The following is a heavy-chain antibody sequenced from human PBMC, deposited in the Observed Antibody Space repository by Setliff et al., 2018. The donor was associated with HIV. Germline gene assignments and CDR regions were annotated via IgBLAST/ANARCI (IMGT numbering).Heavy chain of an antibody. CDR2: IYTSGST. Sequence: SETLSLTCTVSGGSISSGSYYWSWIRQPAGKGLEWIGRIYTSGSTNYNPSLKSRVTISVDTSKNQFSLKLSSVTAADTAVYYCASSGPEYSYAYYYYYGMDVWGQGTKVTVSS. CDR1: GGSISSGSYY. J-gene: IGHJ6*02. V-gene: IGHV4-61*02. CDR3: ASSGPEYSYAYYYYYGMDV. D-gene: IGHD5-18*01.